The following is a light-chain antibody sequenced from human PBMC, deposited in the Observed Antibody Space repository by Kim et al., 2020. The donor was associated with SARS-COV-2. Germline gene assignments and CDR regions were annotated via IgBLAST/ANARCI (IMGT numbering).Light chain of an antibody. J-gene: IGKJ4*01. Sequence: DIQMTQSPSSVSASVGDRITITCRASQGISTWLVWYQQKSGKAPKLLIYGASSLQRGVPSRFSGSGSGTDFTLTISSLQPEDFATYYCQQANTLPHTFRGET. V-gene: IGKV1-12*01. CDR2: GAS. CDR1: QGISTW. CDR3: QQANTLPHT.